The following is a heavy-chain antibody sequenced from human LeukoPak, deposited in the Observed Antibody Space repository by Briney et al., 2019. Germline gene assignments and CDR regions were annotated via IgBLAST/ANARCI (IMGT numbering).Heavy chain of an antibody. J-gene: IGHJ4*02. CDR2: ISYDGTNK. CDR1: GFTFSTYG. D-gene: IGHD2-2*03. CDR3: AKDLGIVVVPAAIAGFDY. Sequence: PGRSLRLSCAASGFTFSTYGMHWVRQAPGKGLEWVAVISYDGTNKYYADSVKGRFTISRDNSKNTLYPQMNSLRAEDTAVYYCAKDLGIVVVPAAIAGFDYWGQGTLVTVSS. V-gene: IGHV3-30*18.